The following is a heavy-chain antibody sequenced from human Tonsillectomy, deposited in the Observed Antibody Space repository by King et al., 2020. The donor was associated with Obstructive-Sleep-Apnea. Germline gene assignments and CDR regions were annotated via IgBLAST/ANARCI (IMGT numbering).Heavy chain of an antibody. CDR2: SDWGVDK. Sequence: VTLKESGPSLVKPTQTLTLTCTFSGFSISTIGMCVSWIRQPPGKALDWLLRSDWGVDKYYSTSLKPRFTTSKYTSKNNVVLTMTNMDPVDTSTYYYARTKPDIGTYYFDYWGQGTLVTVSS. CDR1: GFSISTIGMC. CDR3: ARTKPDIGTYYFDY. J-gene: IGHJ4*02. D-gene: IGHD2-15*01. V-gene: IGHV2-70*11.